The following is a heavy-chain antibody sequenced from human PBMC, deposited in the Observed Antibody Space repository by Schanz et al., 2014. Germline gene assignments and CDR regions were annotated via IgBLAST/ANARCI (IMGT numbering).Heavy chain of an antibody. D-gene: IGHD5-12*01. CDR2: ISSSSIYT. CDR3: AREGEWGYDPPRH. J-gene: IGHJ4*02. Sequence: VQLVESGGTLVKPGGSLRLSCVVSGFTFSDYYMSWIRQAPGKGLEWVSYISSSSIYTNYADSVKGRFTISRDNAKNSLYLQMNSLRAEDTAVYYCAREGEWGYDPPRHWGQGTLVTVSS. V-gene: IGHV3-11*06. CDR1: GFTFSDYY.